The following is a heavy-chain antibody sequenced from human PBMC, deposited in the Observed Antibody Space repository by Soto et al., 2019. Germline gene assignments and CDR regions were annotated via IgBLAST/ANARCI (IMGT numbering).Heavy chain of an antibody. CDR1: GCTFTSYG. CDR2: ISAHNGNT. V-gene: IGHV1-18*01. Sequence: QVHLVQSGAEVKKPGASVKVSCKCSGCTFTSYGITWVRQAPGQGLEWMGWISAHNGNTDYAQKLQGRVTVTRDTSTSTAYMELRSMRSDDTAVYYCARGRYGDYWGQGALVTVSS. D-gene: IGHD1-1*01. J-gene: IGHJ4*02. CDR3: ARGRYGDY.